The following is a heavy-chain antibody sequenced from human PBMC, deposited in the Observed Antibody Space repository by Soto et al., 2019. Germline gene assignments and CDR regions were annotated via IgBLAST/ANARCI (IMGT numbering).Heavy chain of an antibody. CDR1: GGSFSGYY. D-gene: IGHD3-9*01. J-gene: IGHJ5*02. Sequence: SENLSLTCAAYGGSFSGYYWSWIRQPPGKGLEWIGEINHSGSTNYNPSLKSRVTISVDTSKNQFSLKLSSVTAADTAVYYCARGLRYFDWLLSPTWFDPWGQGTLVTVSS. CDR3: ARGLRYFDWLLSPTWFDP. CDR2: INHSGST. V-gene: IGHV4-34*01.